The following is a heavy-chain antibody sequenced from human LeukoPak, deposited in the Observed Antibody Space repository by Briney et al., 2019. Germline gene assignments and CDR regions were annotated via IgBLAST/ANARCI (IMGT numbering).Heavy chain of an antibody. Sequence: NKYYADSVKGRFTISRDNSKNTLYLQMNSLRAEDTAVYYCARDPDHCSSTSCYPANGWFDPWGQGTLVTVSS. CDR2: NK. D-gene: IGHD2-2*01. CDR3: ARDPDHCSSTSCYPANGWFDP. V-gene: IGHV3-30*01. J-gene: IGHJ5*02.